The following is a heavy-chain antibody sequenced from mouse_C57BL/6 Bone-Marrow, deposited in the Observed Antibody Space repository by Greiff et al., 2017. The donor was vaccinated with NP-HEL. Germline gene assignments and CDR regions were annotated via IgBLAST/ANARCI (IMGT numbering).Heavy chain of an antibody. CDR3: ARPDGRGYAMDY. D-gene: IGHD1-1*01. V-gene: IGHV4-1*01. CDR2: INPDSSTI. J-gene: IGHJ4*01. CDR1: GIDFSRYW. Sequence: DVKLQESGGGLVQPGGSLKLSCAASGIDFSRYWMSWVRRAPGQGLEWIGEINPDSSTINYAPSLKDKFIISRDNAKNTLYLQMSKVRSEDTALYYCARPDGRGYAMDYWGQGTSVTVSS.